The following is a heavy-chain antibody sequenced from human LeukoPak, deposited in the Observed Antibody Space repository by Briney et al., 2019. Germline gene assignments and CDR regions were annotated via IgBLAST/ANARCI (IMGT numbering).Heavy chain of an antibody. CDR3: ARGVGIVSTISKKHFDD. CDR2: MNPNRCNT. J-gene: IGHJ4*02. CDR1: GYTFTSYD. Sequence: ASVKVSCKASGYTFTSYDINWVRQATGQGLEWMGWMNPNRCNTGYAQKFQGRVTMTRNTSINKAYMELSSLRSEDTAIYYCARGVGIVSTISKKHFDDWGQGTLVTVSS. V-gene: IGHV1-8*01. D-gene: IGHD5/OR15-5a*01.